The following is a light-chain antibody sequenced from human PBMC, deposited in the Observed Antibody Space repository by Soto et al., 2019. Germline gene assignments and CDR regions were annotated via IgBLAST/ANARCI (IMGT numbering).Light chain of an antibody. CDR1: QAVNTR. CDR2: LAS. V-gene: IGKV3D-11*03. CDR3: QQRGKWPST. J-gene: IGKJ2*02. Sequence: ASQAVNTRLAWYQHKPGQAPRLLIYLASNRAAGVPARFTGSGSATDFSLTITSLEPEDFAVYYCQQRGKWPSTFGPGTKVDIK.